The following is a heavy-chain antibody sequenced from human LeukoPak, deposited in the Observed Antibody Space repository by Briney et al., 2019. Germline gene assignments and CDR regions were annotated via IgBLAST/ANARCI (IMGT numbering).Heavy chain of an antibody. CDR2: ISYDGSNK. CDR3: ARDTNGYSYGYCFGY. J-gene: IGHJ4*02. CDR1: GFTFSSYA. Sequence: GGSLRLSCAASGFTFSSYAMHWVRQAPGKGLEWVAVISYDGSNKYYADSVKGRFTISRDNSKNTLYLQMNSLRAEDTAVYYCARDTNGYSYGYCFGYWGQGTLVTVSS. D-gene: IGHD5-18*01. V-gene: IGHV3-30-3*01.